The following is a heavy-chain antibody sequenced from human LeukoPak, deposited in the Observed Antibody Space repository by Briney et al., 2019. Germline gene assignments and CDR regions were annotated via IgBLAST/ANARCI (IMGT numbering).Heavy chain of an antibody. CDR2: IYHSGTT. CDR1: GGSISSGGYY. Sequence: PSETLSLTCTVSGGSISSGGYYWSWIRQPPGKGLEWIGYIYHSGTTYYNPSLRSRVTISVDRSKNQFSLKLSSVTAADTAVYYCARDEAAGTGSVDYWGQGTLVTVSS. V-gene: IGHV4-30-2*01. J-gene: IGHJ4*02. D-gene: IGHD6-19*01. CDR3: ARDEAAGTGSVDY.